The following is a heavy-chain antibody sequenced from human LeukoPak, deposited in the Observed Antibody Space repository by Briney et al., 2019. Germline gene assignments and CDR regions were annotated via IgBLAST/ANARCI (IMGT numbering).Heavy chain of an antibody. D-gene: IGHD3-10*01. CDR1: GGSFSGYY. Sequence: PSETLSLTCAVYGGSFSGYYWSWIRQPPGKGLEWIGEINHSGSTNYNPSLKSRVTISVDTSKNQFSLKLSSVTAADTAVYYCASELLWFGESVADYWGQGTLVTVSS. CDR2: INHSGST. J-gene: IGHJ4*02. V-gene: IGHV4-34*01. CDR3: ASELLWFGESVADY.